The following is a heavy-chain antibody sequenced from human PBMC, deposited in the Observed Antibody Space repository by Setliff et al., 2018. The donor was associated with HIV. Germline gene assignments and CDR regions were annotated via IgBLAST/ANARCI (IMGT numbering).Heavy chain of an antibody. J-gene: IGHJ5*02. Sequence: PSETLSLTCTVSGDSVRSQDYFWSWIRQTAGEGLEWIGHIYASGSTTYNPSLKSRVTLSLDTAKNQFSLKLTSVTAADTAVYYCARGWQALIRGGWFDPWGQGTLVTAPQ. CDR3: ARGWQALIRGGWFDP. CDR2: IYASGST. V-gene: IGHV4-61*09. CDR1: GDSVRSQDYF. D-gene: IGHD3-10*01.